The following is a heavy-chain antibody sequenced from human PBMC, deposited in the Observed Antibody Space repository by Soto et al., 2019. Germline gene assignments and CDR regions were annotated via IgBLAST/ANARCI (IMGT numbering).Heavy chain of an antibody. CDR1: GGSISSYY. CDR3: ARVGGVAARTFDY. D-gene: IGHD2-15*01. CDR2: IHYSGST. Sequence: PSETLSLTCTVSGGSISSYYWSWIRQPPGKGLEWIGYIHYSGSTNYNPSLKSRVTISVDTSKNQFSLKLSSVTAADTAVYYCARVGGVAARTFDYWGQGAVVTVS. V-gene: IGHV4-59*01. J-gene: IGHJ4*02.